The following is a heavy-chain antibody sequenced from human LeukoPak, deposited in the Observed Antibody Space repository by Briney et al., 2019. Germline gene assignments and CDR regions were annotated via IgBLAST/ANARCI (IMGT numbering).Heavy chain of an antibody. Sequence: SETLSLTCTVSGGSISSYFWSWIRQPPGKGLEWIGYIYYSGSTNYNPSLKSRVTISVDTSKNQFSLKLSSVTAADTAVYYCARAMVRGVIPDYWGQGTLVTVSS. J-gene: IGHJ4*02. CDR2: IYYSGST. V-gene: IGHV4-59*01. CDR1: GGSISSYF. D-gene: IGHD3-10*01. CDR3: ARAMVRGVIPDY.